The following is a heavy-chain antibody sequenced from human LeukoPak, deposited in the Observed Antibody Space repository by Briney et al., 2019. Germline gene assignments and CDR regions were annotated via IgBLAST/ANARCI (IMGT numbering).Heavy chain of an antibody. J-gene: IGHJ4*02. CDR3: ARDDIRSPGN. Sequence: GGSLRLSCAASGFTFSDYYMSWMRQAPGKGLEWVSYISGSSTYTNYADSVKGRFTISRDNAKNSVYLQMNSLRAEDTAVYYCARDDIRSPGNWGQGTLVAVSS. CDR1: GFTFSDYY. D-gene: IGHD3-16*01. V-gene: IGHV3-11*05. CDR2: ISGSSTYT.